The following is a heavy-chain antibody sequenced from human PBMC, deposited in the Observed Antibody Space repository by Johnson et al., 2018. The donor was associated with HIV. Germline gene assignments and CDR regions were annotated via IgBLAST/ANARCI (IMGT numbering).Heavy chain of an antibody. D-gene: IGHD1-26*01. V-gene: IGHV3-30*18. CDR3: AKDPVGATWAFDI. Sequence: QVQLVESGGGVVQPGKSLTLSCVGSGLSFSNFGIHWVRQAPGKGPEWVAVISFDGNLKKYADSVKGRFTISRDNAKNTLYLQMNSLRAEDTAVYYCAKDPVGATWAFDIWGQGTMVTVSS. J-gene: IGHJ3*02. CDR1: GLSFSNFG. CDR2: ISFDGNLK.